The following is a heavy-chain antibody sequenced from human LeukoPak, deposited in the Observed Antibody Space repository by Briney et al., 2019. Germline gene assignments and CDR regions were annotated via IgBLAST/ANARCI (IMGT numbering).Heavy chain of an antibody. D-gene: IGHD3-22*01. CDR2: INHSGST. Sequence: SETLSLTCAVYGGSFSGYYWSWIRQPPGKGLEWIGEINHSGSTNYNPSLKSRVTISVDTSKNQFSLKLSSVTAADTAVYYCAREGRLLKISYYSDSSATFDFWGQGTMVAVSS. J-gene: IGHJ3*01. CDR1: GGSFSGYY. V-gene: IGHV4-34*01. CDR3: AREGRLLKISYYSDSSATFDF.